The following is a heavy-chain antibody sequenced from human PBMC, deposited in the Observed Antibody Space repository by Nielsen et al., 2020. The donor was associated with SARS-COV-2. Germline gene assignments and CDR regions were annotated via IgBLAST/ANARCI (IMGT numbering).Heavy chain of an antibody. CDR1: GFTFSSYA. CDR2: ISYDGSNK. Sequence: GESLKISCAASGFTFSSYAMHWVRQAPGKGLEWVAVISYDGSNKYYADSVKGRFTISRDNSKNTLYLQMNSLRAEDTAVYYCARVPRDYYDSSGYSYYFDYWGQGTLVTVSS. CDR3: ARVPRDYYDSSGYSYYFDY. J-gene: IGHJ4*02. D-gene: IGHD3-22*01. V-gene: IGHV3-30*04.